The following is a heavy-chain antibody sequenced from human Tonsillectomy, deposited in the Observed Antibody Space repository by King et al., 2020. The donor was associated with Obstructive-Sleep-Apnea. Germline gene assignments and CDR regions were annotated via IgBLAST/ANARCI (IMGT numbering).Heavy chain of an antibody. CDR1: GLTFSYYY. Sequence: VQLVESGGGLVKPGGSLRLSCAASGLTFSYYYMSWIRQAPGKGREWVFYISSSFCYTNYAESVKGRFTIARDNAKNSLYLQMNSLRAEDTAVYYCARDRWFDPWGQGTLVTVSS. J-gene: IGHJ5*02. CDR3: ARDRWFDP. V-gene: IGHV3-11*06. CDR2: ISSSFCYT.